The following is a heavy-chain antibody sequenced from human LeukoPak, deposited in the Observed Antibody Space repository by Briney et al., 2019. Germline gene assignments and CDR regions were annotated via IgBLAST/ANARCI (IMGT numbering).Heavy chain of an antibody. D-gene: IGHD2-15*01. Sequence: PSETLSLTCTVSGGSISSYYWSWIRQPPGKGLEWIGYIYYSGSTNYNPSLKSRVTISVDTSKNQFSLKLSSVTAADTAVYYCARGLPGYCSGGSCYYYYYMDVWGKGTTVTVSS. V-gene: IGHV4-59*12. CDR1: GGSISSYY. J-gene: IGHJ6*03. CDR2: IYYSGST. CDR3: ARGLPGYCSGGSCYYYYYMDV.